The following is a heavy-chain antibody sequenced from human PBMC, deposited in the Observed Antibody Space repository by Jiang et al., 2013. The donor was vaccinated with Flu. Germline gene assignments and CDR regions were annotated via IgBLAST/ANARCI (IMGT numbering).Heavy chain of an antibody. V-gene: IGHV1-8*01. CDR3: ARAGYDSSGYYLGY. J-gene: IGHJ4*02. D-gene: IGHD3-22*01. CDR2: GNT. Sequence: GNTGYAQKFQGRVTMTRNTSISTAYMELSSLRSEDTAVYYCARAGYDSSGYYLGYWGQGTLVTVSS.